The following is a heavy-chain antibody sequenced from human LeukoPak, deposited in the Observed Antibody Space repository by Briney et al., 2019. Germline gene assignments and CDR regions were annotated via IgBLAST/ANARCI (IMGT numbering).Heavy chain of an antibody. J-gene: IGHJ1*01. CDR3: ARDRMSRAPTYFHH. V-gene: IGHV3-43*02. Sequence: GGSLRLSCAASGFTFSSYAMSWVRQAPGKGLEWVSFVSGDGGRADYADSVKGRFTISRDNRKNSLYLQMDSLTAEDTAFYFCARDRMSRAPTYFHHWGQGTLVTVSA. CDR1: GFTFSSYA. CDR2: VSGDGGRA. D-gene: IGHD2-2*01.